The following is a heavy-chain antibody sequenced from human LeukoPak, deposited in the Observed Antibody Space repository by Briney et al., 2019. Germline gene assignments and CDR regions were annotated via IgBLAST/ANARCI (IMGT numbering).Heavy chain of an antibody. J-gene: IGHJ4*02. Sequence: PGGSLRLSCAASGVIFNNFAFHWVRQAPGKGLEWVAVIWYDGSNKYYADSVKGRFTISRDNSKNTLYLQMNSLRAEDTAVYYCASLGYCSGGSCYYFDYWGQGTLVTVSS. CDR2: IWYDGSNK. CDR3: ASLGYCSGGSCYYFDY. CDR1: GVIFNNFA. V-gene: IGHV3-33*08. D-gene: IGHD2-15*01.